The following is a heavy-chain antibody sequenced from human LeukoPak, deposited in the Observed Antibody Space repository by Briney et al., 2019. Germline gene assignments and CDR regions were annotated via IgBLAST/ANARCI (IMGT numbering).Heavy chain of an antibody. D-gene: IGHD3-10*01. Sequence: GESLKISCKGSGYSFTSYWIGWVRQMPGKGLEWMGIIYPGDSDTRYSPSFQGQVAISADKSISTGYLQWSSLKASDTAMYYCARQGYYGSGSYQGDYNWFDPWGQGTLVTVSS. CDR2: IYPGDSDT. J-gene: IGHJ5*02. V-gene: IGHV5-51*01. CDR3: ARQGYYGSGSYQGDYNWFDP. CDR1: GYSFTSYW.